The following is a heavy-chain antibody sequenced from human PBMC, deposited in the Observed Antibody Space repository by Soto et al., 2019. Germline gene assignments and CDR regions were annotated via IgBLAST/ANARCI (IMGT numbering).Heavy chain of an antibody. V-gene: IGHV3-23*01. CDR2: ISGSGGST. J-gene: IGHJ5*02. Sequence: GGSLRLSCAASGFTFSSYAMSWVRQAPGKGLEWVSAISGSGGSTYYADAVKGRFTISRDNSKNTLYLQMNSLRAEDTAVYYCAKDIRTDYYDSSGYYPQGFDPWGQGTLVTSPQ. CDR1: GFTFSSYA. D-gene: IGHD3-22*01. CDR3: AKDIRTDYYDSSGYYPQGFDP.